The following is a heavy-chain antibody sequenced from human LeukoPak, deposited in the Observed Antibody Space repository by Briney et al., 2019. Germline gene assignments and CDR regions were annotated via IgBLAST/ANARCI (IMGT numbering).Heavy chain of an antibody. D-gene: IGHD3-10*01. V-gene: IGHV1-69*04. CDR2: IIPILGIA. CDR1: GGTFSSYA. CDR3: ATSMVRGGPFDY. J-gene: IGHJ4*02. Sequence: GASVKVSCKASGGTFSSYAISWVRQAPGQGLEWMGRIIPILGIANYAQKFQGRVTITADKSTSTAYMELSSLRSEDTAVYYCATSMVRGGPFDYWGQGTLVTVSS.